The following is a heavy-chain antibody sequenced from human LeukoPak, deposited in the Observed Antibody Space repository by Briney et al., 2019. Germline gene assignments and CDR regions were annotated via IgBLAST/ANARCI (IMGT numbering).Heavy chain of an antibody. J-gene: IGHJ3*02. Sequence: PGGSLRLSCAASGFTFSSYAMSWVRQAPGKGLEWVSAISGSGGSTYYADSVKGRFTISRDNSKNTLYLQMNSLRAEDTAVYYCAKYLAVAGMRGSVFDIWGQGTMVTASS. V-gene: IGHV3-23*01. CDR3: AKYLAVAGMRGSVFDI. D-gene: IGHD6-19*01. CDR1: GFTFSSYA. CDR2: ISGSGGST.